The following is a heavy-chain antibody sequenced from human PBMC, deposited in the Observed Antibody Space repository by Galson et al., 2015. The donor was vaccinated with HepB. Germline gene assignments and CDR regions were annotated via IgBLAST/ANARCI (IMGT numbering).Heavy chain of an antibody. J-gene: IGHJ3*02. V-gene: IGHV5-51*01. CDR1: GYSFTSYW. CDR2: IYPGDSDT. D-gene: IGHD6-13*01. CDR3: ARRGRGSSWYGGAFDI. Sequence: QSGAEVKKPGESLKVSCKGSGYSFTSYWIGWVRQMPGKGLEWMGIIYPGDSDTRYSPSFQGQVTISADKSISTAYLQWSSLKASDTAMYYCARRGRGSSWYGGAFDIWGQGTMVTVSS.